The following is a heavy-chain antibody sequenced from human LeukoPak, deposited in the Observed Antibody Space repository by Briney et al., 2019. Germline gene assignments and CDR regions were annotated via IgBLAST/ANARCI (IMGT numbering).Heavy chain of an antibody. CDR1: GGSISSSSYY. D-gene: IGHD3-22*01. CDR2: IYYSGST. V-gene: IGHV4-39*01. Sequence: SETLSLTCTVSGGSISSSSYYWGWIRQPPGKGLEWIGSIYYSGSTYYNPSLKSRVTISVDTSRNQFSLKVNSVTAVDTAVYYCARHMGDSSDYYETDFDYWGQGTPVTVSS. J-gene: IGHJ4*02. CDR3: ARHMGDSSDYYETDFDY.